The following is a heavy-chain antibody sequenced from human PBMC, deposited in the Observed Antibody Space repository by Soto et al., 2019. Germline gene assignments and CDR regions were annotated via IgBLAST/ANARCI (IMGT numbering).Heavy chain of an antibody. V-gene: IGHV1-3*05. CDR1: GYTFTSYA. Sequence: QVQLVQSGAEEKKPGASVKVSCKASGYTFTSYAMHWVRQAPGQRLEWMGWINAGNGNTKYSQKFQGRVTIXXXTXXSTAYMELSSLRSEDTAVYYCARDPESVMYYDFWSGYWFDPWGQGTLVTVSS. CDR3: ARDPESVMYYDFWSGYWFDP. J-gene: IGHJ5*02. D-gene: IGHD3-3*01. CDR2: INAGNGNT.